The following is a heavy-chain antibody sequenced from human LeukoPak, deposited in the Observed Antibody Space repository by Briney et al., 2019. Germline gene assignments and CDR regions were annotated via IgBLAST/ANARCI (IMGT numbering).Heavy chain of an antibody. CDR3: ARRNPSYSHAFDI. V-gene: IGHV4-59*08. Sequence: SETLSLTYTVSGGSISSYYWSWIRQPPGKGLEWIGYIYYSGSTNYNPSLKSRVTISVDTSKNQFSLKLSSVTAADTAVYYCARRNPSYSHAFDIWGQGTMVTVSS. D-gene: IGHD2-21*01. CDR2: IYYSGST. J-gene: IGHJ3*02. CDR1: GGSISSYY.